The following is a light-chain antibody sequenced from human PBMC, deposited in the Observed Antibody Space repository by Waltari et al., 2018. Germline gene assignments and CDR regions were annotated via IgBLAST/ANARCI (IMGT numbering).Light chain of an antibody. V-gene: IGKV4-1*01. J-gene: IGKJ1*01. CDR1: QSVLYSSNNKNY. Sequence: DIVMTQSPDYLPVSLGERATINCKSSQSVLYSSNNKNYLAWYQQKPGQPPKLLIYWASTRESGVPDRFSGSGSGTDFTLTISSLQAEDVAVYYCQQYLSTPPTFGQGTKVEIK. CDR3: QQYLSTPPT. CDR2: WAS.